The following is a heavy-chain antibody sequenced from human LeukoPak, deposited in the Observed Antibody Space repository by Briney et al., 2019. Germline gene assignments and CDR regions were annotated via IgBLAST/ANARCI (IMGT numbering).Heavy chain of an antibody. D-gene: IGHD1-20*01. V-gene: IGHV3-30*02. CDR1: GFTFRTYG. J-gene: IGHJ5*02. CDR3: AKDIGQGNNWNDGTDP. CDR2: VRFDGTNK. Sequence: PGGSLRLSCAASGFTFRTYGMHWVRQAPGKGLAWVAFVRFDGTNKYYADSVKGRFTISRDNSKNTLYLQMNSLRAEDTAVYYCAKDIGQGNNWNDGTDPWGQGTLVTVSS.